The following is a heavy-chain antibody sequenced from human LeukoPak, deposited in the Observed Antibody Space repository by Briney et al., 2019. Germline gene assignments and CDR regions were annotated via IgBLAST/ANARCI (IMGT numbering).Heavy chain of an antibody. CDR1: GFTFSDYA. D-gene: IGHD3-16*01. CDR3: ARDLRGDAFDI. J-gene: IGHJ3*02. Sequence: GGSLRLSCAASGFTFSDYAMHWVRQAPGKGLEWVAFIRHDGSNLYYVDSVKGRFTISRDNAKNSLYLQMNSLRAEDTAVYYCARDLRGDAFDIWGQGTMITVSS. V-gene: IGHV3-30*02. CDR2: IRHDGSNL.